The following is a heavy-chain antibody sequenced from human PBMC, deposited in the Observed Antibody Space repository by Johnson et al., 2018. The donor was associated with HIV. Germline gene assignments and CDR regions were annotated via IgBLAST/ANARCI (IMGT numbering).Heavy chain of an antibody. D-gene: IGHD1-26*01. V-gene: IGHV3-66*01. CDR2: IYSGGST. J-gene: IGHJ3*02. CDR1: GFTFSSYA. Sequence: VQLVESGGGLVQPGGSLRLSCAASGFTFSSYAMHWVRQAPGKGLEWVSVIYSGGSTYYADSVKGRFTISRDNSKNTLYLQMNSLRAEDTAVYCCARDRPPGATLSDAFDIWGQGTMVTVSS. CDR3: ARDRPPGATLSDAFDI.